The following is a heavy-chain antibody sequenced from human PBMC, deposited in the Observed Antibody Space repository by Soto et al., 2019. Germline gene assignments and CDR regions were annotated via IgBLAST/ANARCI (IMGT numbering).Heavy chain of an antibody. J-gene: IGHJ6*02. CDR2: INHSGST. CDR1: GGSFSGYY. CDR3: ARVCIFVVVIKYYYYYGMYV. D-gene: IGHD3-3*02. V-gene: IGHV4-34*01. Sequence: PSETLSLTCAVYGGSFSGYYWSWIRQPPGKGLEWSGEINHSGSTDYNPSLKSRVTISVDTSKNQFSLKLSSVTAADTAVYYCARVCIFVVVIKYYYYYGMYVRSQRTTVTVSS.